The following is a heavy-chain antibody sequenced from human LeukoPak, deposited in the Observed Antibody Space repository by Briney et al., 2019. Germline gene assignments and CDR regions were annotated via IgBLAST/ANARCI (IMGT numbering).Heavy chain of an antibody. CDR3: ARVGPIATVTTSPEYYFDY. J-gene: IGHJ4*02. CDR1: GGSISSYY. CDR2: IYTSGST. Sequence: PSETLSLTCTVSGGSISSYYWSWIRQPAGKGLEWIGRIYTSGSTNYNPSLKSRVTMSVDTSKNQFSLKLSSVTAADTAVYYCARVGPIATVTTSPEYYFDYWGQGTLVTVSS. D-gene: IGHD4-17*01. V-gene: IGHV4-4*07.